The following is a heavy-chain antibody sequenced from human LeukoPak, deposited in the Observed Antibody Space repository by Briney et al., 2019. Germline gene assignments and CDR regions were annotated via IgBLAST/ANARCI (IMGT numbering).Heavy chain of an antibody. D-gene: IGHD2/OR15-2a*01. Sequence: PSETLSLTCVVSGASVSTSHWNWIRQLPGKGLEWIGCLSYTGKTDYNPSLASRVTISLGTSKNQVSPKLRSVTAADTAVYYCSEGYFEPFDHWGQGTLVTVSS. J-gene: IGHJ4*02. V-gene: IGHV4-59*02. CDR3: SEGYFEPFDH. CDR2: LSYTGKT. CDR1: GASVSTSH.